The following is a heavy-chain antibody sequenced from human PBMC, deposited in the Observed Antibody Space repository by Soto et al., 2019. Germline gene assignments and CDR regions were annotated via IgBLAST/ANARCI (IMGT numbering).Heavy chain of an antibody. D-gene: IGHD3-16*01. Sequence: SETLSLTCAVSGGSTSSDNYWSWIRQPPGKGLEWIGHIYYSGNTDYNPSLKSRLAISIDTSKNQFSLKLSSVTAADTAVYFCAREGGESSDGLYYFDSWGQGSLVTVSS. J-gene: IGHJ4*02. V-gene: IGHV4-30-4*01. CDR2: IYYSGNT. CDR1: GGSTSSDNY. CDR3: AREGGESSDGLYYFDS.